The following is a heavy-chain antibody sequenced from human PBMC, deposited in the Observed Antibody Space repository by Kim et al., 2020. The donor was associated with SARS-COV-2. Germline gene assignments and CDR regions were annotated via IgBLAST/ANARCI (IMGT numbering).Heavy chain of an antibody. Sequence: GGSLRLSCAASGFSFSSYAMHWVRQAPGKGLEWVAVISFDGGNKYYADSVKGRFTISRDNSKNTLYLQMNSLRAEDTAVYSCARDLFLGFYYGSGSYYNGGRGFDYWGQGTLVTVSS. CDR3: ARDLFLGFYYGSGSYYNGGRGFDY. J-gene: IGHJ4*02. V-gene: IGHV3-30*04. CDR2: ISFDGGNK. D-gene: IGHD3-10*01. CDR1: GFSFSSYA.